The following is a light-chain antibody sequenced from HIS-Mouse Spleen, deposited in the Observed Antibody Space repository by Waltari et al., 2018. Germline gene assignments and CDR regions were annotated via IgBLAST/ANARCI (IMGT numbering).Light chain of an antibody. CDR1: SSNIGSNY. J-gene: IGLJ2*01. CDR2: RNN. Sequence: QSVLAQPPSASGTPGQRVTISCSGSSSNIGSNYVYWYQQLPGTAPKLLIYRNNQRPSGIPDRFSGSSSGNTASLTITGAQAEDEADYYCNSRDSSGNHVVFGGGTKLTVL. V-gene: IGLV1-47*01. CDR3: NSRDSSGNHVV.